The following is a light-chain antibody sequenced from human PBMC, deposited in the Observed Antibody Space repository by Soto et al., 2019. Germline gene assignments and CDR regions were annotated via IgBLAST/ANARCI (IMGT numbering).Light chain of an antibody. CDR1: QSVSSNY. V-gene: IGKV3-20*01. CDR2: GAS. CDR3: LRYSSSQWT. Sequence: EIVLTQSPGTLSLSPGERATLSRRASQSVSSNYLAWYQQKPGQAPRLLIFGASNRATGIPARFSGSGSGTDFTLTITGLEPEDFAVYFCLRYSSSQWTFGQGTKVDIK. J-gene: IGKJ1*01.